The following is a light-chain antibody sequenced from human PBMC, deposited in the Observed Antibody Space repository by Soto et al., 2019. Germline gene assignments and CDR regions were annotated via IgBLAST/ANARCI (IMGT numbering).Light chain of an antibody. V-gene: IGKV1-5*03. Sequence: DIQMTQSPSTLYASVGHRVSVTCRASHSISRQLAWYQQKQGKAPNLLIYQVTNLETGVPSRGSGSGSGTEFTLTISSLQPDDLAPYYRLHYQNYWTFGQGTKVEV. J-gene: IGKJ1*01. CDR3: LHYQNYWT. CDR2: QVT. CDR1: HSISRQ.